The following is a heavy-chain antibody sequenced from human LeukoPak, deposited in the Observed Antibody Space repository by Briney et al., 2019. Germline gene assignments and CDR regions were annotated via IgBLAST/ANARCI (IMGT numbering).Heavy chain of an antibody. CDR2: INPNSGNT. V-gene: IGHV1-2*06. CDR3: ASGRNWGTMFDY. CDR1: GYTFTGYY. J-gene: IGHJ4*02. Sequence: GASVKVSCKASGYTFTGYYMHWVRQAPGQGLEWMGRINPNSGNTNYAQKLQGRVTMTTDTSTSTAYMELRSLRSDDTAVYYCASGRNWGTMFDYWGQGTLVTVSS. D-gene: IGHD7-27*01.